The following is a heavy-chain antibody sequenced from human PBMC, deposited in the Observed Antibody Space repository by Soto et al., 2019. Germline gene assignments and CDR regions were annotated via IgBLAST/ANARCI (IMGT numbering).Heavy chain of an antibody. CDR2: IYPGDSDT. J-gene: IGHJ6*02. CDR3: ARDPGRKNKKYYYYCMDV. V-gene: IGHV5-51*01. CDR1: GYSFTSYW. Sequence: PGESLKISCKGSGYSFTSYWIGWVRQMPGKGLEWMGIIYPGDSDTRYSPSFQGQVTISADKSISTAYLQWSSLKASDTAMYYCARDPGRKNKKYYYYCMDVWGQGTTVTVSS.